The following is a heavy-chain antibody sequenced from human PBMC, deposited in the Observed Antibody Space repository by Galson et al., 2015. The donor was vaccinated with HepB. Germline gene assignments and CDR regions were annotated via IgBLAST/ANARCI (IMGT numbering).Heavy chain of an antibody. CDR3: STGSSGAEDF. D-gene: IGHD2-8*02. V-gene: IGHV3-15*01. CDR1: GFTFSDAW. CDR2: TKSKTLGETR. Sequence: GFTFSDAWFTWVRQAPGKGLEWVGRTKSKTLGETRDYAASVEGRFTISRDDSKNMLFLQMNSLKVGDTAMYYCSTGSSGAEDFWGQGTLITVSS. J-gene: IGHJ4*02.